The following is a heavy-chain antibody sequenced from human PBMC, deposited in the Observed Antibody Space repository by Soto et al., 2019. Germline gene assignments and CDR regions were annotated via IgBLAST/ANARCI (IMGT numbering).Heavy chain of an antibody. D-gene: IGHD4-17*01. J-gene: IGHJ6*02. Sequence: PSETLSLTCTVSGGSISSYYWSWIRQPPGKGLEWIGYIYYSGSTYYNPSLKSRVTISVDTSKNQFSLKLSSVTAADTAVYYCAREYGADYYYYGMDVWGQGTTVTVSS. CDR1: GGSISSYY. V-gene: IGHV4-30-4*08. CDR3: AREYGADYYYYGMDV. CDR2: IYYSGST.